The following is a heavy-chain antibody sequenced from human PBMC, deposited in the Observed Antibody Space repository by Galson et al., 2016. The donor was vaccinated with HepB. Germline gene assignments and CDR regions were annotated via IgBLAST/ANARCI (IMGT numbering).Heavy chain of an antibody. D-gene: IGHD1-1*01. CDR1: GGSISSGDYY. CDR3: ARVPLERRGPGYFHH. V-gene: IGHV4-31*03. CDR2: IYYSGST. J-gene: IGHJ4*02. Sequence: TLSLTCIVSGGSISSGDYYWSWIRPHPGKGLEWIGHIYYSGSTYHNPSLKSRLTISVDTSKNQFSLKLSSVTAADTAVYYCARVPLERRGPGYFHHWGQGTLVTVSS.